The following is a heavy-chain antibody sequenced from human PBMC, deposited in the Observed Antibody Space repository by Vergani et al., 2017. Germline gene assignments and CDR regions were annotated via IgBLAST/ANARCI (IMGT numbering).Heavy chain of an antibody. V-gene: IGHV3-30*18. D-gene: IGHD6-6*01. CDR2: ISYDGSNN. Sequence: QVQLVESGGGVVQPGRSLRLSCAASGFTFSSYGMHWVRQAPGKGLEWVAVISYDGSNNYYADSVKGRFTISRDNSKNTLYLQMNSLRAEDTAVYYCAKDSMYSSSSWRAEGMDVWGQGTTVTVSS. CDR3: AKDSMYSSSSWRAEGMDV. J-gene: IGHJ6*02. CDR1: GFTFSSYG.